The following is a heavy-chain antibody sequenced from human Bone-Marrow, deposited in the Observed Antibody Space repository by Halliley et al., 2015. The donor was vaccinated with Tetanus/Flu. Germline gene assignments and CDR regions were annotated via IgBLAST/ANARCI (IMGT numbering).Heavy chain of an antibody. Sequence: YNGNINYAQKFQGRVTMTTDTSTSTAYMELRSLTSDDTAVYYCARENTYYGSGSRVGADWFDPWGQGTLVSVSS. D-gene: IGHD3-10*01. V-gene: IGHV1-18*01. CDR2: YNGNI. J-gene: IGHJ5*02. CDR3: ARENTYYGSGSRVGADWFDP.